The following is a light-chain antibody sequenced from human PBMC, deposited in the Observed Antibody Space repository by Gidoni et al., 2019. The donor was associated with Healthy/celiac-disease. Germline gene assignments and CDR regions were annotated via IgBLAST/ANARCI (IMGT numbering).Light chain of an antibody. J-gene: IGLJ2*01. CDR1: SLRSYY. CDR2: GKN. Sequence: SSELTPDPAVSVALGQTVRITCQGDSLRSYYASWYQQKPGQAPVLVIYGKNNRPSGIPDRFSGSSSGNTASLTITWAQAEDEADYYCNSRDSSGNHLVFGGGTKLTVL. V-gene: IGLV3-19*01. CDR3: NSRDSSGNHLV.